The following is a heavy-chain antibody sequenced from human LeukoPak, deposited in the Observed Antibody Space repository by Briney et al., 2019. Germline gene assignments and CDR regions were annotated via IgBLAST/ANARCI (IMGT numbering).Heavy chain of an antibody. CDR3: ATSAAGPEVLEFDY. CDR1: SYTFTNYA. J-gene: IGHJ4*02. D-gene: IGHD6-13*01. Sequence: ASVKVSCKASSYTFTNYAFTWVRQAPGQGLEWMGGFDPEDGETIYAQKFQGRVTMTEDTSTDTAYMELSSLRSEDTAVYYCATSAAGPEVLEFDYWGQGTLVTVSS. V-gene: IGHV1-24*01. CDR2: FDPEDGET.